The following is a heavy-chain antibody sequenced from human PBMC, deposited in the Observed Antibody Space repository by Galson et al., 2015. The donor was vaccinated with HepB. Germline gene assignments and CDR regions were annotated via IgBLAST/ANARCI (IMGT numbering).Heavy chain of an antibody. CDR2: INHSGST. CDR3: AREQYYYDSSGYYLDDY. CDR1: GGSFSGYY. Sequence: SETLSLTCAVYGGSFSGYYWSWIRQPPGKGLEWIGEINHSGSTNYNPSLKSRVTISVDASKNQFSLKLSSVTAADTAVYYCAREQYYYDSSGYYLDDYWGQGTLVTVSS. J-gene: IGHJ4*02. D-gene: IGHD3-22*01. V-gene: IGHV4-34*01.